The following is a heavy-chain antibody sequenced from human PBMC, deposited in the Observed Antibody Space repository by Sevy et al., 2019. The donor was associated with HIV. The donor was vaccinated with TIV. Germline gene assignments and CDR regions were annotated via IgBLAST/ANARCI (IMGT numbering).Heavy chain of an antibody. V-gene: IGHV3-30*02. Sequence: GGSLRLSCAASGFTFDYYGMHWVRQAPGKGLEWVTFIRYDGGEEFYADSVEGRFTISRDNSKNMVYLQMKSLRGEDTGVYYCAKDSPGKLVGSADYWGRGPLVTVSS. J-gene: IGHJ4*02. CDR2: IRYDGGEE. D-gene: IGHD1-26*01. CDR1: GFTFDYYG. CDR3: AKDSPGKLVGSADY.